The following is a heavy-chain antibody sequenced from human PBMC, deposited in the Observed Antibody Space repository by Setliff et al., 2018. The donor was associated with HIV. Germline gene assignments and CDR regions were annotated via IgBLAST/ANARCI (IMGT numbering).Heavy chain of an antibody. D-gene: IGHD6-6*01. J-gene: IGHJ2*01. V-gene: IGHV1-69*06. CDR2: IIPMFGTE. CDR1: GGSFSSYA. CDR3: ARGHSSSTNWFFDL. Sequence: SVKVSCKASGGSFSSYAINWVRQATGQGLEWMGRIIPMFGTENYAQKFQGRVTLTADKFTTTAYMELSRLTSDDTAVYYCARGHSSSTNWFFDLWGRGTLVTVSS.